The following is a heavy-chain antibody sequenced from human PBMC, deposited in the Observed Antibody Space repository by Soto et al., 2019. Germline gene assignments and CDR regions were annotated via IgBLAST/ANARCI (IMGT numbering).Heavy chain of an antibody. V-gene: IGHV5-10-1*01. Sequence: GESLKISCEGSGFSFTNYWISLVLQMPGKGLEWMGNIDPVDSYANYSPSFQGHVTFSVDTSISTAYLQWGSLKASDTAMYFCARIESIARNWFDPWGQGTLVTV. CDR3: ARIESIARNWFDP. CDR1: GFSFTNYW. D-gene: IGHD6-13*01. J-gene: IGHJ5*02. CDR2: IDPVDSYA.